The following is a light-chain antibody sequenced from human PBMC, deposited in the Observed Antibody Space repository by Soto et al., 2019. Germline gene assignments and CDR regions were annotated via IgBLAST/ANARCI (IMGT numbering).Light chain of an antibody. CDR3: MQSLQTPT. V-gene: IGKV2-28*01. CDR1: QSLLHSNGSNY. CDR2: LGS. J-gene: IGKJ4*01. Sequence: EIVMTQSPLSLSVTPGEPASISCRSSQSLLHSNGSNYLGWYLQKPGHSPQLLIYLGSNRASGVPERFSGSGSGTDFTLKISRVETEDVGGYYCMQSLQTPTFGGGTKVDIK.